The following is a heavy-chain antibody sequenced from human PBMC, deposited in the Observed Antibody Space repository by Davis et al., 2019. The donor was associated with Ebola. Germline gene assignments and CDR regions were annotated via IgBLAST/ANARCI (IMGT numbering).Heavy chain of an antibody. CDR1: GYTFTAYY. D-gene: IGHD3-22*01. Sequence: ASVKVSCKTSGYTFTAYYMHWVRQAPGQGLEWMGRINPNSGGTNYAQKFQGRVTMTRDTSISTAYMELRSLRSDDTAVYYCARSITMIVLSYFDYWGQGTLVTVSS. CDR2: INPNSGGT. CDR3: ARSITMIVLSYFDY. V-gene: IGHV1-2*06. J-gene: IGHJ4*02.